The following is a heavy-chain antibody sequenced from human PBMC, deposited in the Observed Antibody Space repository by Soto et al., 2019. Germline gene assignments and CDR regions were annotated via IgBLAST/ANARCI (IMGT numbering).Heavy chain of an antibody. CDR3: ARAKRDYSYYYYYMDV. V-gene: IGHV4-59*01. J-gene: IGHJ6*03. D-gene: IGHD2-15*01. CDR1: GGSIRSYY. CDR2: IYYSGST. Sequence: ETLSLTCTVSGGSIRSYYWSWIRQPPGKGLEWIGYIYYSGSTNYNPSLKSRVTISVDTSKNQFSLKLSSVTAADTAVYYCARAKRDYSYYYYYMDVWGKGTTVTVSS.